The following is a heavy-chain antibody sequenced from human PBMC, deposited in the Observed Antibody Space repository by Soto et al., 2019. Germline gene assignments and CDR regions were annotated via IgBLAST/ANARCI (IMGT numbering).Heavy chain of an antibody. CDR1: GGTFSSYA. J-gene: IGHJ4*02. CDR3: ASESKACGRGGGY. V-gene: IGHV1-69*01. Sequence: QVQLVQSGAEVKKPGSSVKVSCKASGGTFSSYAISWVRQAPGQGLEWMGGIIPIFGTANYAQKFQGRVRMTATETTRTAYMELSSLSAGETAVYYCASESKACGRGGGYWGQGTLVTVSS. D-gene: IGHD2-21*01. CDR2: IIPIFGTA.